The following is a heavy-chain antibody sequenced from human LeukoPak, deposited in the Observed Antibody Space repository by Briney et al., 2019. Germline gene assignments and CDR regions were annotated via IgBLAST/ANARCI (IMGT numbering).Heavy chain of an antibody. V-gene: IGHV3-72*01. CDR2: SRNKANSYTT. J-gene: IGHJ4*02. Sequence: PGGSLRLSCAASGFTLSDYYMDWVRQAPGKGLERVGHSRNKANSYTTEYAASVRGRFTISKDDSKNSLYLHMNSLKTEDTAVYYCARLGPGTIDYWGQGTLVTVSS. D-gene: IGHD1-1*01. CDR1: GFTLSDYY. CDR3: ARLGPGTIDY.